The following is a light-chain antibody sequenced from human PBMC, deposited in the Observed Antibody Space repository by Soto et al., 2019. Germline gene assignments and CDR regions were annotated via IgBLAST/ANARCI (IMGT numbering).Light chain of an antibody. CDR2: GAS. Sequence: EIVMTQSPATLSVSPGERATLFCRASHSVSANLAWYQQKPGQAPRLLIYGASTRATGIPARFSGSGSGTEFTLTINSLQSEDFAIYYCQQYNNWLREFTFGPGTTVDIK. V-gene: IGKV3-15*01. J-gene: IGKJ3*01. CDR1: HSVSAN. CDR3: QQYNNWLREFT.